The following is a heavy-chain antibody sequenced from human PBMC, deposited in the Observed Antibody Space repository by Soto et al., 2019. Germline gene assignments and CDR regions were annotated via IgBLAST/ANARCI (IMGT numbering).Heavy chain of an antibody. Sequence: QVQLVQSGTEVTKPGASVTVSCKTSGYTFFAFGLSWVRQVPGQGLEWLGWSVPGSGNTVYARNFQDRFTVTTDRSKNTSYMQLRSLTADDTALYYCARLAGHGSGRRYYDNWGQGPLVTVSS. CDR2: SVPGSGNT. CDR3: ARLAGHGSGRRYYDN. V-gene: IGHV1-18*01. J-gene: IGHJ4*02. CDR1: GYTFFAFG. D-gene: IGHD3-10*01.